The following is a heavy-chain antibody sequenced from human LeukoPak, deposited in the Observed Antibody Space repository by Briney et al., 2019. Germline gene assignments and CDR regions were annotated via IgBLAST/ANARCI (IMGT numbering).Heavy chain of an antibody. Sequence: PSETLSLTCTISGGSISSGGYYWSWIRQHPGKGLEWIGYIYYSGSTYYNPSLKSRVTISVDTSKNQFSLKLSSVTAADTAVYYCARIGCSSTSCYSYWGQGTLVTVSS. D-gene: IGHD2-2*02. CDR2: IYYSGST. CDR3: ARIGCSSTSCYSY. CDR1: GGSISSGGYY. V-gene: IGHV4-31*03. J-gene: IGHJ4*02.